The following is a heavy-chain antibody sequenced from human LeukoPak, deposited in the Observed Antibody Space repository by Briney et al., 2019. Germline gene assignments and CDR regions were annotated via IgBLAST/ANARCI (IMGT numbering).Heavy chain of an antibody. CDR1: GFTFSSYA. CDR3: ARDWGIRDGYNLSLDY. V-gene: IGHV3-30-3*01. J-gene: IGHJ4*02. CDR2: ISYDRSNK. D-gene: IGHD5-24*01. Sequence: GGSLRLSCAASGFTFSSYAMHWVRQAPGKGLEWVAVISYDRSNKYYADSVKGRFTISRDNSKDTLYLQMNSLRAEDTAVYYCARDWGIRDGYNLSLDYWGQGTLVTVSS.